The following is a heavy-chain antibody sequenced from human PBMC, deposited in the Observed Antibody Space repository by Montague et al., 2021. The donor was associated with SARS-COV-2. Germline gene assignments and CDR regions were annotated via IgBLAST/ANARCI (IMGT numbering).Heavy chain of an antibody. J-gene: IGHJ6*02. CDR3: ARLELGGYDILTGYYQSGMDV. CDR2: IFYSGST. D-gene: IGHD3-9*01. CDR1: GGSISSYS. Sequence: SETLSLTCTVSGGSISSYSWSWIRQPPGKGLEWIGSIFYSGSTNYNPSLKSRVTISVDTPKKQFSLKLSSVTAADTAVYYCARLELGGYDILTGYYQSGMDVWGQGTTVTVSS. V-gene: IGHV4-59*08.